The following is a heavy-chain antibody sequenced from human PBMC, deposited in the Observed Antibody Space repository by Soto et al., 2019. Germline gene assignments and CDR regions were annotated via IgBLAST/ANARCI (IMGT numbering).Heavy chain of an antibody. CDR1: GFSFSDYY. Sequence: PWWSLRLSCAASGFSFSDYYMTWIRQAPGKGLEWVSYISSTSGTISYAGSVKGRFTISRDNAKNSLSLQMNSLRAEDTAVYYCARAVYASKTEFDNWGQGTLVTVSS. D-gene: IGHD2-8*01. J-gene: IGHJ4*02. V-gene: IGHV3-11*01. CDR3: ARAVYASKTEFDN. CDR2: ISSTSGTI.